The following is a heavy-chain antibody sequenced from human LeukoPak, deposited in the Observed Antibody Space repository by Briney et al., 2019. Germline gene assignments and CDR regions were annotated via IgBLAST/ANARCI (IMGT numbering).Heavy chain of an antibody. CDR2: ISSSSTTI. Sequence: GGSLRLSCAASGFTFSDYYMSWIRQAPGKGLECVSYISSSSTTIYYADSVKGRFTISRDNAKNSLYLQMNSLRAEDTAVYYCARNFHRRLYDSSGYYPYWGQGTLVTVSS. D-gene: IGHD3-22*01. CDR3: ARNFHRRLYDSSGYYPY. V-gene: IGHV3-11*04. CDR1: GFTFSDYY. J-gene: IGHJ4*02.